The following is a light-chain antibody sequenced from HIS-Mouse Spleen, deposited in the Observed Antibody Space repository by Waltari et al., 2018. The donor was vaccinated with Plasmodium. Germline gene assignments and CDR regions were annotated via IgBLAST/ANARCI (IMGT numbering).Light chain of an antibody. CDR1: SRDVARYNL. J-gene: IGLJ2*01. Sequence: QSALTQPASVSGSPGQSITISCTGTSRDVARYNLVSWYQQHPGKAPKLMIYEGSKRPSGVSNRCTGSKSGNTASLTNSGLQAEDEADYYCCSYAGSSTFVVFGGGTKLTVL. CDR2: EGS. CDR3: CSYAGSSTFVV. V-gene: IGLV2-23*03.